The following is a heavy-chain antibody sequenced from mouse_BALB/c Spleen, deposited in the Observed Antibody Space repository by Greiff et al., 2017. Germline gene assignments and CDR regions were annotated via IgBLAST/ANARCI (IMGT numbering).Heavy chain of an antibody. CDR3: AREDDYDDGDYFDY. Sequence: QVQLKESGPGLVAPSQSLSITCTVSGFSLTSYGVHWVRQPPGKGLEWLGVIWAGGSTNYNSALMSRLSISKDNSKSQVFLKMNSLQTDDTAMYYCAREDDYDDGDYFDYWGQGTTLTVSS. D-gene: IGHD2-4*01. CDR1: GFSLTSYG. J-gene: IGHJ2*01. V-gene: IGHV2-9*02. CDR2: IWAGGST.